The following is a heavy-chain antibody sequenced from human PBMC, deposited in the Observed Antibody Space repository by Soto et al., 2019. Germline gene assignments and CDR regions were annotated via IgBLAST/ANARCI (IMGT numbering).Heavy chain of an antibody. CDR2: IIPIFGTA. CDR3: ARDSCTNGVCYNRYYYYGMDV. CDR1: GGTFSSYA. Sequence: GASVKVSCKASGGTFSSYAISWVRQAPGQGLEWMGGIIPIFGTANYAQKFQGRVTITADESTSTAYMELSSLRSEDTAVYYCARDSCTNGVCYNRYYYYGMDVWGQGTTVTVSS. D-gene: IGHD2-8*01. J-gene: IGHJ6*02. V-gene: IGHV1-69*13.